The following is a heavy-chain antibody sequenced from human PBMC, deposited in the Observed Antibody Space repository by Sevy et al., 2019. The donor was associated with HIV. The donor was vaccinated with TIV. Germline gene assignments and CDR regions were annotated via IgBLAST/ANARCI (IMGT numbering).Heavy chain of an antibody. CDR3: TEDKNDDGESYFDS. J-gene: IGHJ4*02. CDR1: GYSIRSDYQ. CDR2: IYPSGNS. D-gene: IGHD4-17*01. Sequence: SETLSLTCAVSGYSIRSDYQWGWIRQSSGKGLEWIGSIYPSGNSFYKPSLKSPVTISIDLSKNQFSLNLRSVTAADAAIYYCTEDKNDDGESYFDSWGPGTLVTVSS. V-gene: IGHV4-38-2*01.